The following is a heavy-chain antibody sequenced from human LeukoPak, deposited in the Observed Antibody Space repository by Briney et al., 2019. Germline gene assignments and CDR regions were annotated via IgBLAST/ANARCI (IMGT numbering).Heavy chain of an antibody. CDR3: ARRSRSGWFDP. V-gene: IGHV4-34*01. CDR2: INHSGST. J-gene: IGHJ5*02. CDR1: GGSFSGYY. D-gene: IGHD2-15*01. Sequence: SETVSLTCAVYGGSFSGYYWSWIRQPPGKGLEWIGEINHSGSTNYNPSLKSRVTISVDTSKNQFSLKLSSVTAADTAVYYCARRSRSGWFDPWGQGTLVTVSS.